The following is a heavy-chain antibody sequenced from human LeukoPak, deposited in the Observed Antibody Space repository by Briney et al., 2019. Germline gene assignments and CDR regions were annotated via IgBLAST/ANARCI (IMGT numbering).Heavy chain of an antibody. V-gene: IGHV4-59*08. CDR3: ARQRSRVFDI. D-gene: IGHD3-10*01. J-gene: IGHJ3*02. Sequence: PSETLSHTCTASGDSIKTYYWSWIRQPPGKGLEWITYSYYMGTTNYNPSLKSRATTSIDTSKNQFSLKLSSVTAADTAVYYCARQRSRVFDIWGQGTMVTVSS. CDR2: SYYMGTT. CDR1: GDSIKTYY.